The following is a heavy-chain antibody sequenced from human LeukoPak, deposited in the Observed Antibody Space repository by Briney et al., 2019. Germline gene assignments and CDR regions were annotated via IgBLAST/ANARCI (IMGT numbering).Heavy chain of an antibody. CDR3: AKGSIVVVVAAPSDY. Sequence: GGSLRLSCAASGFTFSSYAMSWVRQAPGKGLEWVSAISGSGGSTYYADSVKGRFTISRDNSKNTLYLQMNSLRAEDTAVYYGAKGSIVVVVAAPSDYWGQGTLVTVSS. CDR2: ISGSGGST. CDR1: GFTFSSYA. J-gene: IGHJ4*02. D-gene: IGHD2-15*01. V-gene: IGHV3-23*01.